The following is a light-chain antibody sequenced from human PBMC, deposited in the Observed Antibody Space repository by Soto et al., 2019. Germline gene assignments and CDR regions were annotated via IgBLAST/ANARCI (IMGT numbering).Light chain of an antibody. Sequence: DMQMTQSPSTLSGSVGDRVTITCRASQSISSWLAWYQQKPGKAPKLLIYDASSLESGVPSRFSGSGSGTEFTLTISSLXPDDFATYYCQQYNSYSPWTFGQGTKVDSK. CDR2: DAS. CDR1: QSISSW. J-gene: IGKJ1*01. CDR3: QQYNSYSPWT. V-gene: IGKV1-5*01.